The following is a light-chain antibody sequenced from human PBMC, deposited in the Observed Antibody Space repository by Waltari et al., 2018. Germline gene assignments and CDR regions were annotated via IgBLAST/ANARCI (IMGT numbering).Light chain of an antibody. Sequence: QSVLTQPASVSGYPGQSITIPCTGTYSAVGRYDYLSCYQQPPGKAPKLLIYGVTNRPSVVSNRFSASKSGNTASLTISGLQAEDEADYYCSSHTSSSTHVFGGGTKLIVL. CDR2: GVT. CDR1: YSAVGRYDY. CDR3: SSHTSSSTHV. J-gene: IGLJ3*02. V-gene: IGLV2-14*03.